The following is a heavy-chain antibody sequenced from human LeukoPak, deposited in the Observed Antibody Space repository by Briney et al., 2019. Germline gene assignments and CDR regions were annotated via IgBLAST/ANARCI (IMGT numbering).Heavy chain of an antibody. CDR1: GFTVSSNY. J-gene: IGHJ4*02. Sequence: GGSLRLSCAASGFTVSSNYMSWVRQAPGKGLEWVSVIYSGGSTYYADSVKGRFTISRDNSKNTLYLQMNSLRAEDTAVYYCARVDYGSGSSIDYWGQGTLVTVSS. CDR3: ARVDYGSGSSIDY. CDR2: IYSGGST. V-gene: IGHV3-53*01. D-gene: IGHD3-10*01.